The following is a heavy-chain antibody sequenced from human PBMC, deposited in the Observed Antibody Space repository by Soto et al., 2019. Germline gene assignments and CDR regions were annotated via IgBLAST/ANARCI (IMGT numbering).Heavy chain of an antibody. CDR2: IIPIFGTA. V-gene: IGHV1-69*13. D-gene: IGHD5-12*01. J-gene: IGHJ4*02. CDR1: GGTFSSYA. CDR3: AREAGWLQLVYYFDY. Sequence: GASVKVSCKASGGTFSSYAISWVRQAPGQGLEWMGGIIPIFGTANYAQKFQGRVTITADESTSTAYMELSSLRSEDTAVYYCAREAGWLQLVYYFDYWGQGTLVTVSS.